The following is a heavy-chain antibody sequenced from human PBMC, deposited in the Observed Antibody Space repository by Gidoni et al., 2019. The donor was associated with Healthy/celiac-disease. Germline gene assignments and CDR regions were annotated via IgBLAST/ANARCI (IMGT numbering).Heavy chain of an antibody. V-gene: IGHV4-39*01. CDR2: IYYSGST. D-gene: IGHD6-19*01. Sequence: QLQLQESGPGLVKPSETLSLTCTVSGGSISSSSYYWGWIRQPPGKGLEWIGSIYYSGSTYYNPSRKSRVTISVDTSKNQFSLKLSSVTAADTAVYYCARRGEEYSSGWYYFDYWGQGTLVTVSS. CDR1: GGSISSSSYY. J-gene: IGHJ4*02. CDR3: ARRGEEYSSGWYYFDY.